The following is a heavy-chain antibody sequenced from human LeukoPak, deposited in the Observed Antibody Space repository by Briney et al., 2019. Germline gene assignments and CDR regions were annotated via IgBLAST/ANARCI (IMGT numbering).Heavy chain of an antibody. CDR2: INAGNGNT. J-gene: IGHJ4*02. Sequence: ASVKVSCKSSGYTFTSYAMHWVRQAPGQRLEWMGWINAGNGNTKYSQKFQGRVTITRDTSASTAYMELSSLRSEDTAVYYCARGMEYGDYVDYWGQGTLVTVSS. V-gene: IGHV1-3*01. D-gene: IGHD4-17*01. CDR3: ARGMEYGDYVDY. CDR1: GYTFTSYA.